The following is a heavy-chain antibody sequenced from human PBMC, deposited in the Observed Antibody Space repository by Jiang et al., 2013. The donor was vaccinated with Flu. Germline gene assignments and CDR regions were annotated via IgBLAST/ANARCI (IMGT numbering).Heavy chain of an antibody. CDR2: INSDGSST. CDR1: GFTFSSYW. D-gene: IGHD3-3*01. J-gene: IGHJ6*02. V-gene: IGHV3-74*01. Sequence: GSLRLSCAASGFTFSSYWMHWVRQAPGKGLVWVSRINSDGSSTSYADSVKGRFTISRDNAKNTLYLQMNSLRAEDTAVYYCARDEPALKPYYDFWSGYYSPYYYYGMDVWGQGTTVTVSS. CDR3: ARDEPALKPYYDFWSGYYSPYYYYGMDV.